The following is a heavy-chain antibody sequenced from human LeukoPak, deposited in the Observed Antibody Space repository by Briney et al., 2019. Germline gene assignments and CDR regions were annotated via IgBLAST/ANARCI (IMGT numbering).Heavy chain of an antibody. V-gene: IGHV4-61*02. CDR2: IYTSGST. CDR1: GASVSSGSYY. Sequence: SETLSLTCTVSGASVSSGSYYWSWIRQPAGKGLEWIGRIYTSGSTNYNPSLKSRVTMSVDTSKNQFSLKLSSVTAADTAVYYCASSYGDYVVDYWGQGTLVTVSS. D-gene: IGHD4-17*01. CDR3: ASSYGDYVVDY. J-gene: IGHJ4*02.